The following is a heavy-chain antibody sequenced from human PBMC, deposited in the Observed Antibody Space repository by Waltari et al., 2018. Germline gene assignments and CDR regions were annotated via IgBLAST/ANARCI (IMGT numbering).Heavy chain of an antibody. D-gene: IGHD3-10*01. Sequence: EVQLVESGGGLVQPGGSLRLSCAASGFTVSSNYMSWVRQAPGKGLEWVSVIYSGGSTYYADSVKGRFTISRDNSKNTLYLQMNSLRAEDTAVYYCARDRFGSGSEDYYGMDVWGQGTTVTVSS. CDR1: GFTVSSNY. CDR2: IYSGGST. CDR3: ARDRFGSGSEDYYGMDV. V-gene: IGHV3-66*02. J-gene: IGHJ6*02.